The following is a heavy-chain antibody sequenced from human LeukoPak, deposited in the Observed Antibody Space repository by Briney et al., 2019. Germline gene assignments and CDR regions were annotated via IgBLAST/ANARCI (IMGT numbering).Heavy chain of an antibody. CDR3: AKVGPYCSGGSCYFDY. Sequence: PGGSLRLSCAASGFTFSDYYMSWVRQAPGKGLEWVSGISWNSGSIGYADSVKGRFTISRDNAKDSLYLQMNSLRAEDTALYYCAKVGPYCSGGSCYFDYWGQGTLVTVSS. V-gene: IGHV3-9*01. CDR2: ISWNSGSI. D-gene: IGHD2-15*01. J-gene: IGHJ4*02. CDR1: GFTFSDYY.